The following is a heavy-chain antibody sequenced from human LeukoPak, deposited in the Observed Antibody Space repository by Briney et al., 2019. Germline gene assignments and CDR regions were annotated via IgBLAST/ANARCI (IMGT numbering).Heavy chain of an antibody. V-gene: IGHV1-18*01. CDR1: VYTFTSYG. CDR3: ARDWYYYYDSSGLDY. CDR2: ISAYNGNT. J-gene: IGHJ4*02. Sequence: ASVTVSCKSSVYTFTSYGISWVRQAPGQGLEWMGWISAYNGNTNYAQKLQGRVTMTTDTSTSTAYMELRSLRSDDTAVYYCARDWYYYYDSSGLDYWGQGTLVTVSS. D-gene: IGHD3-22*01.